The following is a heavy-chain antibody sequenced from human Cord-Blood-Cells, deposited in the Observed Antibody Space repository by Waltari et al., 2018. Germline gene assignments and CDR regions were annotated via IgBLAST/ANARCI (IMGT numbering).Heavy chain of an antibody. V-gene: IGHV1-24*01. CDR1: GYTLTELS. D-gene: IGHD2-15*01. CDR2: FDPEDGET. J-gene: IGHJ2*01. Sequence: QVQLVQSGAAVKKPGASVKVSCKVSGYTLTELSMHWGRHAPGKGLEWMGGFDPEDGETIYAQKFQGRVTMTEDTSTDTAYMELSSLRSEDTAVYYCATDHRYCSGGSCSFYWYFDLWGRGTLVTVSS. CDR3: ATDHRYCSGGSCSFYWYFDL.